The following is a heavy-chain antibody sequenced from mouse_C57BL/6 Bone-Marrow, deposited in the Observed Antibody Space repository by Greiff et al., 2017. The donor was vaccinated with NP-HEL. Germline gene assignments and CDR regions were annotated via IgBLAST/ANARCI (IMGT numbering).Heavy chain of an antibody. D-gene: IGHD2-3*01. J-gene: IGHJ3*01. CDR1: GYTSTSYW. CDR3: ARDGYYEFAY. V-gene: IGHV1-69*01. CDR2: IDPSDSYT. Sequence: QVQLQQPGAELVMPGASVKLSCKASGYTSTSYWMHWVKQRPGQGLEWIGEIDPSDSYTNYNQKFKGKSTLTVDKSSSTAYMQLSSLTSEDSAVYYCARDGYYEFAYWGQGTLVTVSA.